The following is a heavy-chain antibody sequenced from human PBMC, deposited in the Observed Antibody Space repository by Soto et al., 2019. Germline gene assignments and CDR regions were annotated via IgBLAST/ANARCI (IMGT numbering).Heavy chain of an antibody. V-gene: IGHV4-4*02. CDR1: SGSISSSNW. Sequence: QVQLQESGPGLVKPSGTLSLTCAVSSGSISSSNWWSWVRQPPGKGLEWIGEIYHSGSTNYNPSLKSRVTISVDKAKNQFSLKLSSVTAADTAVYYCARVNHTVIFPYYDYYMDVWGKGTTVTVSS. D-gene: IGHD4-17*01. CDR3: ARVNHTVIFPYYDYYMDV. CDR2: IYHSGST. J-gene: IGHJ6*03.